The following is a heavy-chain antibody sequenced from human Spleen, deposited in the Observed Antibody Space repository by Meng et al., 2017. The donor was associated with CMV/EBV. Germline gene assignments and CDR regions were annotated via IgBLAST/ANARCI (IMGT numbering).Heavy chain of an antibody. CDR3: ARSQGANSGTFDY. CDR2: ISVYNGNT. CDR1: GCSFTIFC. D-gene: IGHD1-1*01. J-gene: IGHJ4*02. V-gene: IGHV1-18*01. Sequence: QCQLGQSGAEVMQPGAARKSSSKASGCSFTIFCFSWVRQAPGQELEGMGWISVYNGNTKYAQKLQGRVTMTTDTSTSTAYMEVRSLRSEDTAVYYCARSQGANSGTFDYWGQGTLVTVSS.